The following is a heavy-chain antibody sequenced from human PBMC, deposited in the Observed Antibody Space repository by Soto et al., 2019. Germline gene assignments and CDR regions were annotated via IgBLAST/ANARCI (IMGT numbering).Heavy chain of an antibody. CDR1: GFTFSSYA. V-gene: IGHV3-30-3*01. J-gene: IGHJ3*02. Sequence: QVQLVESGGGVVQPGRSLRLSCAASGFTFSSYAMHWVRQAPGKGLEWVAVISYDGSNKYYADSMKGRFTISRDNSKNTLYLQMNSLRAEDTAVYYCARDGRGAFDIWGQGTMVTVSS. CDR2: ISYDGSNK. CDR3: ARDGRGAFDI.